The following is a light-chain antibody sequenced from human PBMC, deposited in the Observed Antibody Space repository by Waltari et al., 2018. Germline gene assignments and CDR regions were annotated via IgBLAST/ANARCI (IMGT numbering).Light chain of an antibody. CDR3: QQYNSWPRT. V-gene: IGKV3-15*01. J-gene: IGKJ2*01. Sequence: ILMTQSPATLSVSPGERATLSCGASQSVSNKLAWYQQKPGQAPRLLMYRASIRATGVPDRFSVSGSGTEFTLTISNLQSEDFAVYYCQQYNSWPRTFGQGTRLEIK. CDR2: RAS. CDR1: QSVSNK.